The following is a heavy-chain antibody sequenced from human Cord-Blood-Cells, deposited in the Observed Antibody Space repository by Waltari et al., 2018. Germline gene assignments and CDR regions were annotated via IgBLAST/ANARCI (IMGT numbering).Heavy chain of an antibody. V-gene: IGHV3-21*01. Sequence: EVQLVESGGGLVKPGGSLRLSCAASGFTFSSYSMNWVRQAPGKGVEEVSCISSSSNYIYYADSVKGRFTISRDNAKNSLYLQMNSLRAEDTAVYYCARGLMAGTNFDYWGQGTLVTVSS. CDR3: ARGLMAGTNFDY. J-gene: IGHJ4*02. CDR2: ISSSSNYI. D-gene: IGHD6-19*01. CDR1: GFTFSSYS.